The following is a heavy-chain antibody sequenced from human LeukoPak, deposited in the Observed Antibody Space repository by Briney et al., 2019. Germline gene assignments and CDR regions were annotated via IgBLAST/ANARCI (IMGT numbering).Heavy chain of an antibody. Sequence: GGSLRLSCAASGFTFSSYGMHWVRQAPGKGLEWVAFIRYDGSNKYYADSVKGRFTISRDNSKNTLYLQMNSLRAEDTAVYYCARDSDYGDYLFDYWGQGILVTVSS. V-gene: IGHV3-30*02. CDR3: ARDSDYGDYLFDY. CDR1: GFTFSSYG. D-gene: IGHD4-17*01. CDR2: IRYDGSNK. J-gene: IGHJ4*02.